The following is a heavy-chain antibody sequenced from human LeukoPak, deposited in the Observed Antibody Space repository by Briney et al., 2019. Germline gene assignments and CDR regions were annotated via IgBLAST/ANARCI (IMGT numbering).Heavy chain of an antibody. V-gene: IGHV3-30*06. CDR3: ARQYYYCSGSYIGY. D-gene: IGHD3-10*01. Sequence: GGSLRLSCAASGFTFISYGMHWVRQAPGKGLEWVAVTSYDGSNKYYADSVKGRFTISGDNSKNTLYLQMTSLRAEDTAVYYFARQYYYCSGSYIGYWGQGTLVTVSS. CDR1: GFTFISYG. J-gene: IGHJ4*02. CDR2: TSYDGSNK.